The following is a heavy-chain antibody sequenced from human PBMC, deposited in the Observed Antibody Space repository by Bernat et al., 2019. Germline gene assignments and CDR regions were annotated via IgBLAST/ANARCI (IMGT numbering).Heavy chain of an antibody. CDR3: AKICRLTMVRGELDY. Sequence: EVQLLESGGGLVQPGGSLRLSCAASGFTFSSYAMSWVRQAPGKGLEWVSAISGSGGSTYYADSVKGRFTISRDNSKNTLYLQMNSLRAEDTAVYYCAKICRLTMVRGELDYWSQGTLVTVSS. CDR2: ISGSGGST. V-gene: IGHV3-23*01. D-gene: IGHD3-10*01. J-gene: IGHJ4*02. CDR1: GFTFSSYA.